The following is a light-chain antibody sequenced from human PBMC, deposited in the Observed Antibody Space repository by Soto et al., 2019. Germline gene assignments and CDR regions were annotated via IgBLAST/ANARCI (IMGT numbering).Light chain of an antibody. CDR2: DAS. CDR3: QQYNSYRP. Sequence: DIQMTQSPSTLSASVGDRVTITCRASRSVSSWLAWYQQKPGKAPNLLIYDASSLESGVPSRFSGSGSGTEFTLTISSLQPDDFATYYCQQYNSYRPFGQGTKVDIK. V-gene: IGKV1-5*01. J-gene: IGKJ1*01. CDR1: RSVSSW.